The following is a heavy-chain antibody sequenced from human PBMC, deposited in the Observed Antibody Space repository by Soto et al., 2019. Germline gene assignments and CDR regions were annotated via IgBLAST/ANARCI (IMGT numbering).Heavy chain of an antibody. D-gene: IGHD2-15*01. CDR2: IYYSGST. CDR3: ARHTPAISISDH. V-gene: IGHV4-39*01. J-gene: IGHJ4*02. Sequence: QLQLQESGPGLVKPSETLSLTCTVSGGSISSSSYYWGWIRQPPGKGLEWIGSIYYSGSTYYNPSLKSRVTISVDTSKNQFSLNLSSVTAAYTAVYYCARHTPAISISDHWGQGTLVTVSS. CDR1: GGSISSSSYY.